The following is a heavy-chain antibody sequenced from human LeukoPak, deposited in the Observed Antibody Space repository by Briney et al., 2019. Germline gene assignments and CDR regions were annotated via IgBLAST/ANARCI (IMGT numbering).Heavy chain of an antibody. D-gene: IGHD6-6*01. Sequence: GWSLRLSCAASGFTFTNSWMSWVRLAPGKRLEWVAEIDPDGSGRYYVDSVRGRFTISRDNTKNSVFLQLNSLRAEDTAVYYCGSFDLSWGQGTPVTVSS. J-gene: IGHJ5*02. CDR1: GFTFTNSW. V-gene: IGHV3-7*01. CDR3: GSFDLS. CDR2: IDPDGSGR.